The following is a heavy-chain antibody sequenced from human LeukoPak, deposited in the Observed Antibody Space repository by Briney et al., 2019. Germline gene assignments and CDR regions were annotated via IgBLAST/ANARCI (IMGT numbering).Heavy chain of an antibody. CDR2: ISGSGGST. CDR3: VRGTSVWSGLDY. CDR1: GFTFSSYA. D-gene: IGHD6-19*01. Sequence: GGSLRLSCAASGFTFSSYAMSWVRQAPGKGLEWVSAISGSGGSTYYADSVKGRFTISRDNAKNTLYLQMSTLRVEDTAVYYCVRGTSVWSGLDYWGQGTQVTVSS. V-gene: IGHV3-23*01. J-gene: IGHJ4*02.